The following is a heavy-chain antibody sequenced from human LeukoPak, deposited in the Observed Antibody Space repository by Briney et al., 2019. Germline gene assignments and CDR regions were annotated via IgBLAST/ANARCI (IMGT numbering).Heavy chain of an antibody. CDR1: GFSLSTSGVG. J-gene: IGHJ4*02. Sequence: SGPTLVKPTQTLTLTCTFSGFSLSTSGVGVGWIRQPPGKALEWLALIYWDDDKRYSPSLKSRLTITKDTSKNQVVLTMTNMDPVDTATYYCAHMLQHTYGDYDYFDYWGQGTLVTVSS. D-gene: IGHD4-17*01. CDR3: AHMLQHTYGDYDYFDY. CDR2: IYWDDDK. V-gene: IGHV2-5*02.